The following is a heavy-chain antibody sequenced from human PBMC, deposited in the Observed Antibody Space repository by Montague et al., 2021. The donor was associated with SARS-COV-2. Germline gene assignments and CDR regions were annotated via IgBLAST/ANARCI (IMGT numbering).Heavy chain of an antibody. CDR2: ISYDGSNK. V-gene: IGHV3-30*18. CDR1: GFTFSSYG. D-gene: IGHD4/OR15-4a*01. Sequence: SLRLSCAASGFTFSSYGMHWVRQAPGEGLEWVAVISYDGSNKYYADSVKGRFTISRDNSKNTLYLQMNSLRAEDTAVYYCAEELTRYYGMDVWGQGTTVTVSS. CDR3: AEELTRYYGMDV. J-gene: IGHJ6*02.